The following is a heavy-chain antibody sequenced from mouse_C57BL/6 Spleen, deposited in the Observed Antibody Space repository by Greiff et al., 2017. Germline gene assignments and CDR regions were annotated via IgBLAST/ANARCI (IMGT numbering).Heavy chain of an antibody. CDR3: ARRDGSSSYAMDY. Sequence: QVQLQQSGPELVKPGASVKISCKASGYAFSSSWMNWVKQRPGKGLEWIGRIYPGDGDTNYNGKFKGKATLTADKSSSTAYMQRSSLTSEDSAVYFWARRDGSSSYAMDYWGQGTSVTVSS. V-gene: IGHV1-82*01. J-gene: IGHJ4*01. D-gene: IGHD1-1*01. CDR1: GYAFSSSW. CDR2: IYPGDGDT.